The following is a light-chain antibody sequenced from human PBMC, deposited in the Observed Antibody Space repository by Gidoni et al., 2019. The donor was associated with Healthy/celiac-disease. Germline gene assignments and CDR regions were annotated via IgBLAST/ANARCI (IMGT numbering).Light chain of an antibody. Sequence: DSQMTQSPSTLSASVGDRVTITCRASQSIRSWLAWYQQKPGKAPKLLIYKASSVDSGVASRFSGSGSGTEFTLTISSLQPVDFATYYCQQYNSYSWTFGQGTKVDIK. J-gene: IGKJ1*01. CDR2: KAS. CDR3: QQYNSYSWT. V-gene: IGKV1-5*03. CDR1: QSIRSW.